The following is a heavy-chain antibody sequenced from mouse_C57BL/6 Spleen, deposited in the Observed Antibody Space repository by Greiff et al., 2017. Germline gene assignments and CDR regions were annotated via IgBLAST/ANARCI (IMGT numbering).Heavy chain of an antibody. Sequence: DVQLQESGPGLVKPSQSLSLTCSVTGYSITSGYYWNWIRQFPGNKLEWMGYISYDGSNNYNPSLKNRISITRDTSKNQFFLKLNSVTTEDTATYYCAGGGRGSSNWGQGTTLTVSS. D-gene: IGHD3-1*01. CDR3: AGGGRGSSN. V-gene: IGHV3-6*01. J-gene: IGHJ2*01. CDR2: ISYDGSN. CDR1: GYSITSGYY.